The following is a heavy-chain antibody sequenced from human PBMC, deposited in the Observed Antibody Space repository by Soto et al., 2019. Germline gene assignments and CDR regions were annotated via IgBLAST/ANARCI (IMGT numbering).Heavy chain of an antibody. CDR1: VGTFSGYA. CDR2: IIPIFVTA. CDR3: ASNSIAVAGKGTWLDP. V-gene: IGHV1-69*13. D-gene: IGHD6-19*01. Sequence: SVKVSCMASVGTFSGYAISWVRQARGQGVEWRGRIIPIFVTANYAQKFQGRVTITADESTSTAYMEMSNLKSEDTAAYYCASNSIAVAGKGTWLDPWGQGTPVNISS. J-gene: IGHJ5*02.